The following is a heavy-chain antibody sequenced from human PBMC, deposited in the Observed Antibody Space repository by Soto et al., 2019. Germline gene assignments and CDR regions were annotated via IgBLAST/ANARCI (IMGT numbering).Heavy chain of an antibody. CDR3: AREFYDSSGYYGPHVDY. V-gene: IGHV1-18*01. CDR2: ISAYNGNT. J-gene: IGHJ4*02. D-gene: IGHD3-22*01. Sequence: ASVKVSCKASGYTFTSYGISWVRQAPGQGLEWMGWISAYNGNTNYAQKLQGRVTMTTDTSTSTAYMELRSLRSDDTAVYYFAREFYDSSGYYGPHVDYWGQGTLVTVSS. CDR1: GYTFTSYG.